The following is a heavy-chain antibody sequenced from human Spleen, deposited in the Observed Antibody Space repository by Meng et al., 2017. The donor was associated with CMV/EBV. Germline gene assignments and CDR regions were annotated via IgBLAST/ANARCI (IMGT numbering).Heavy chain of an antibody. CDR3: ARVAAAGRGMDV. V-gene: IGHV3-48*03. CDR1: GFTSSSYE. D-gene: IGHD6-13*01. J-gene: IGHJ6*02. CDR2: ISSSGSTI. Sequence: GESLKISCAASGFTSSSYEMNWVRQAPGKGLEWVSYISSSGSTIYYADSVKGRFTISRDNAKNSLFLQMNSLRAEDTAVYYCARVAAAGRGMDVWGPGTTVTVSS.